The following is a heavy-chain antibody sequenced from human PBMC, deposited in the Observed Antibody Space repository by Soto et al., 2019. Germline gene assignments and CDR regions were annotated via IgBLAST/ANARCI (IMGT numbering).Heavy chain of an antibody. V-gene: IGHV3-30*18. D-gene: IGHD7-27*01. J-gene: IGHJ4*02. Sequence: GGSLRLSCAASGFTFSSYGMHWVRQAPGKGLEWVAVISYDGSNKYYADSVKGRFTISRDNSKNTLYLQMNSLRAEDTAVYYCAKDIHWDHYHYFDYWGQGTLVTVSS. CDR3: AKDIHWDHYHYFDY. CDR2: ISYDGSNK. CDR1: GFTFSSYG.